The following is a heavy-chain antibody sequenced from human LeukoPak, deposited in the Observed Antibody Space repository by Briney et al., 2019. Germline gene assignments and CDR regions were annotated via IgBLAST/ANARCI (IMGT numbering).Heavy chain of an antibody. J-gene: IGHJ4*02. Sequence: SVKVSCKASGGTFSSYVISWVRQAPGQGLEWMGGIVPISGTANYAQKFQGRVTITADEFTSTAYMEVSSLRSEDTAVYYCAKSVSGLSTVTTIQWGQGTLVTVSS. V-gene: IGHV1-69*13. D-gene: IGHD4-17*01. CDR3: AKSVSGLSTVTTIQ. CDR1: GGTFSSYV. CDR2: IVPISGTA.